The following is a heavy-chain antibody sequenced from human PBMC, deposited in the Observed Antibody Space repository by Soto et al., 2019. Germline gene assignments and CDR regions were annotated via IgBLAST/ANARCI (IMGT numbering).Heavy chain of an antibody. CDR1: GGPISNFY. D-gene: IGHD4-4*01. J-gene: IGHJ4*02. V-gene: IGHV4-59*08. CDR3: ARHDDYSNIKFDY. CDR2: MYYRGST. Sequence: SETLSLTCTVSGGPISNFYWSWIRQSPGKGLEWIAYMYYRGSTDYNPSLKSRVTLSVDTAKNQFSLRLDSVTAADTAVYYCARHDDYSNIKFDYWGQGTLVTVSS.